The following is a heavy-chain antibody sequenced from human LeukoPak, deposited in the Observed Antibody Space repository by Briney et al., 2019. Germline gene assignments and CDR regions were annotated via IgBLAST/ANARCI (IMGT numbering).Heavy chain of an antibody. J-gene: IGHJ4*02. Sequence: ASVKVSCKASGFTFTDYYMHWVRQAPGQGLEWVGWINPNSGATAYAQKFQGRVTVTRDTPINTAYMDLSMLTSDDTAMYYCAREGSGWYAYWGQGTLVTVSS. CDR2: INPNSGAT. D-gene: IGHD6-19*01. V-gene: IGHV1-2*02. CDR3: AREGSGWYAY. CDR1: GFTFTDYY.